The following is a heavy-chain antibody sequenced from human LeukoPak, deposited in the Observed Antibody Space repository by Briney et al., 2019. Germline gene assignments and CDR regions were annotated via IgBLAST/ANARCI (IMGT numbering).Heavy chain of an antibody. CDR1: GYTFTSYD. CDR3: ARGLGYCSSTSCYTQDY. V-gene: IGHV1-2*06. CDR2: INPNSGGT. Sequence: GASVKVSCKASGYTFTSYDINWVRQATGQGLEWMGRINPNSGGTNYAQKFQGRVTMTRDTSISTAYMELSRLRSDDTAVYYCARGLGYCSSTSCYTQDYWGQGTLVTVSS. D-gene: IGHD2-2*02. J-gene: IGHJ4*02.